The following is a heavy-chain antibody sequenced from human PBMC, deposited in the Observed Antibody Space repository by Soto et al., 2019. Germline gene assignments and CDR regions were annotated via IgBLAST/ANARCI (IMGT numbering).Heavy chain of an antibody. CDR3: AKAREVTLVRISLAQ. CDR2: IGTAGDT. J-gene: IGHJ4*02. CDR1: GFTFNNYD. V-gene: IGHV3-13*01. D-gene: IGHD3-10*01. Sequence: EVQLVESGGGLVQAGGSLRLSCAVSGFTFNNYDMHWVRQVTGKGLEWVSGIGTAGDTWYPDSVQGRFSIFRENAKNTLYLQMNSLRAEDTAIYYCAKAREVTLVRISLAQWGQGTLVTVSS.